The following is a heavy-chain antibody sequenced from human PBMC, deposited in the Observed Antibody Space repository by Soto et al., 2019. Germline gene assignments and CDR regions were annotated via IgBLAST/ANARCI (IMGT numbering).Heavy chain of an antibody. CDR2: INAGNGNT. Sequence: GASVKVSCKASGYTFTSYAMHWVRQAPGQRLEWMGWINAGNGNTKYSQKFQGRVTITRDTSASTAYMELSSLRSEDTAVYYCARSQGTYYYDSSGYYFDYWGQGTLVTVSS. CDR3: ARSQGTYYYDSSGYYFDY. CDR1: GYTFTSYA. V-gene: IGHV1-3*01. D-gene: IGHD3-22*01. J-gene: IGHJ4*02.